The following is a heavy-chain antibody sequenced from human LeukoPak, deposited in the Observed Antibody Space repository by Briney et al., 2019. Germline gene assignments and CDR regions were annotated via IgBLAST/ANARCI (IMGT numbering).Heavy chain of an antibody. V-gene: IGHV3-64D*06. CDR2: IGSNGIST. J-gene: IGHJ4*02. CDR1: GFTFSSYD. Sequence: QSGGSLRLSCSASGFTFSSYDMHWVRQAPGKGLEYVSAIGSNGISTYYVDSVQGRFTISRDNSKNTMYLQMSSLRVEDTAVYFCVRGDSDGGCFYCWGQGTLVTVSS. D-gene: IGHD3-10*01. CDR3: VRGDSDGGCFYC.